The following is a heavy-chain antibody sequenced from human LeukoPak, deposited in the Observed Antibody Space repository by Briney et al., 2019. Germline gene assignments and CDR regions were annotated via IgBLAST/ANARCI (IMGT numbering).Heavy chain of an antibody. V-gene: IGHV3-23*01. J-gene: IGHJ5*02. CDR3: ARGFGDSFDP. Sequence: GGSLRLSCAASGFIFKDYAMNWVRQAPGKGLEWVSAFSGTGDTTFYADSVKGRFTFSRDNTKNTVDLQMDSLRVDDTAVYYCARGFGDSFDPWGQGTLVTVSS. D-gene: IGHD3-10*01. CDR2: FSGTGDTT. CDR1: GFIFKDYA.